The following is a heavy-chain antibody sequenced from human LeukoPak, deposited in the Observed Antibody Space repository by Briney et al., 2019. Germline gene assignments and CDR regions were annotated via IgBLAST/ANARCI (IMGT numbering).Heavy chain of an antibody. Sequence: GGSLRLSCEASGFTFSSYAMSWVRQAPGKGLEWVSAISGSGGSTYYADSVKGRFTISRDNSKNTLYLQMNSLRAEDTAVYYCAKDKVKGYSGYDSYFDYWGQGTLVTVSS. D-gene: IGHD5-12*01. CDR1: GFTFSSYA. CDR2: ISGSGGST. V-gene: IGHV3-23*01. CDR3: AKDKVKGYSGYDSYFDY. J-gene: IGHJ4*02.